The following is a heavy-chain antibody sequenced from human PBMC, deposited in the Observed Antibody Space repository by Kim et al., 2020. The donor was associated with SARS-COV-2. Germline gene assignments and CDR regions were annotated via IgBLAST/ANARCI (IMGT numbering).Heavy chain of an antibody. J-gene: IGHJ6*02. V-gene: IGHV4-34*01. CDR1: GGSFSDYT. Sequence: SETLSLTCAVYGGSFSDYTWSWIRQPPGKGLEWIGEINHSGVTNLSPSLKSRITISVDTSKSQFSLRLKSMTATDTAIYYCVRGRAGVVPAPVLGLEPWFDFYAVDVWGRGTPVAVSS. CDR3: VRGRAGVVPAPVLGLEPWFDFYAVDV. D-gene: IGHD2-2*02. CDR2: INHSGVT.